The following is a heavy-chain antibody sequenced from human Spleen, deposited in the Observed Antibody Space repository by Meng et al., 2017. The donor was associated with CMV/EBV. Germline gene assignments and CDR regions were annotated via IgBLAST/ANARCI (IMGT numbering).Heavy chain of an antibody. D-gene: IGHD1-26*01. Sequence: LRLSCAASGFTFSSYAMSWVRQAPGKGLEWVSVFYSGGSSTSYADSVKGRFTISRDNSKNTLYLEMNALRAEDTAVYYCAKGGSHFDYWGQGTLVTVSS. V-gene: IGHV3-23*03. CDR1: GFTFSSYA. CDR3: AKGGSHFDY. J-gene: IGHJ4*02. CDR2: FYSGGSST.